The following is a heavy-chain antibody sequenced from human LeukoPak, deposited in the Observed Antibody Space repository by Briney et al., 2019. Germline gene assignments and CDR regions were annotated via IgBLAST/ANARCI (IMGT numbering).Heavy chain of an antibody. V-gene: IGHV4-61*01. CDR2: IYYSGST. CDR1: GGSVSSGSYY. J-gene: IGHJ6*02. D-gene: IGHD3-3*01. CDR3: AREGPSFWSGPDYGMDV. Sequence: SETLSLTCTVSGGSVSSGSYYWSWIRQPPGKGLEWIGYIYYSGSTNYNPSLKSRVTISVDTSKNQFSLKLSSVTAADTAVYYCAREGPSFWSGPDYGMDVWGQGTTVTVSS.